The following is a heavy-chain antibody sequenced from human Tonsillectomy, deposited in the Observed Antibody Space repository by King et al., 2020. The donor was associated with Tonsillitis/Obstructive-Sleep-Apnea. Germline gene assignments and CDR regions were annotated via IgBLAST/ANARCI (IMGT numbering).Heavy chain of an antibody. Sequence: QLVQSGGGLVQPGGSLRLSCAASGFTFSSYEMNWVRQAPGKGLEWVSYISSSGSTIYYADSVKGRFTISRDNAKNSLYLQMNCLRAEDTAVYYCARDRGYDFIPDYWGQGTLVTVSS. J-gene: IGHJ4*02. D-gene: IGHD5-12*01. CDR3: ARDRGYDFIPDY. V-gene: IGHV3-48*03. CDR1: GFTFSSYE. CDR2: ISSSGSTI.